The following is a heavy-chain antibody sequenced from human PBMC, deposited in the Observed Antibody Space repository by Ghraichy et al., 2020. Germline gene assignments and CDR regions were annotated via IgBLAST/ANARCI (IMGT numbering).Heavy chain of an antibody. CDR1: AFTFGRYA. V-gene: IGHV3-23*01. J-gene: IGHJ4*02. CDR3: ARCGSGGGSCYWDS. CDR2: INADRTYK. D-gene: IGHD2-15*01. Sequence: GEPLNISCAASAFTFGRYAMNWVRQAPGKGLEWVSTINADRTYKYYADSARGRFTISRDNSKNTLYLQLNSLRPEDTAVYYCARCGSGGGSCYWDSWGQGPLVTVSS.